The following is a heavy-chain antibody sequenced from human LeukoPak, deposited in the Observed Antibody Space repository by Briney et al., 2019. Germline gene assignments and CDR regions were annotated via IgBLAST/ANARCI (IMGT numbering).Heavy chain of an antibody. D-gene: IGHD3-22*01. CDR1: GGSFSGYY. CDR3: ARAGDSSGYYHEYFQH. V-gene: IGHV4-34*01. Sequence: SETLSLTCAVYGGSFSGYYWSWIRQPPGKGLEWLGEINHSGSTNYNPSLKSRVTISVDTSKDQFSLKLSSVTAADTAVYYCARAGDSSGYYHEYFQHWGQGTLVTVSS. J-gene: IGHJ1*01. CDR2: INHSGST.